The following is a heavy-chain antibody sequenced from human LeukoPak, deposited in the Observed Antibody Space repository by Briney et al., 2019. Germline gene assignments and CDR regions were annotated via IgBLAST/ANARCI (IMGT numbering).Heavy chain of an antibody. D-gene: IGHD3-10*01. Sequence: PGGSLRLSCAASGFTFSSYAMSWVRQAPGKGLEWVSAISGSGGSTYYADSVKGRFTISRDNSKNTLYLQMNSLRAEDTAVYYCAKFQISITSPLDAFDIWGQGTMVTVSS. CDR3: AKFQISITSPLDAFDI. CDR2: ISGSGGST. V-gene: IGHV3-23*01. J-gene: IGHJ3*02. CDR1: GFTFSSYA.